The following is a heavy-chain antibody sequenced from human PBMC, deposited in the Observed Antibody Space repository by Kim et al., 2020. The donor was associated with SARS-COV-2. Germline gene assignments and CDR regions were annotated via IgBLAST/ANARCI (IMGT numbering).Heavy chain of an antibody. CDR2: INAGNGNT. Sequence: ASVKVSCKASGYTFTSYAMHWVRQAPGQRLEWMGWINAGNGNTKYSQKFQGRVTITRDTSASTAYMELSSLRSEDTAVYYCASWTGTRGPMDVWGQGTTVTVSS. CDR3: ASWTGTRGPMDV. J-gene: IGHJ6*02. CDR1: GYTFTSYA. V-gene: IGHV1-3*01. D-gene: IGHD1-1*01.